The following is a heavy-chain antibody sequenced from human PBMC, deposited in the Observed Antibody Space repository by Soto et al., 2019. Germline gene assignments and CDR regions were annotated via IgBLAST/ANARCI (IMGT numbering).Heavy chain of an antibody. CDR1: GFTFSSYA. D-gene: IGHD4-17*01. Sequence: GGSLRLSCAASGFTFSSYAMSWVRQAPGKGLEWVSAISGSGGSTYYADSVKGRFTISRDNSKNTLYLQMNSLRAEDTAVYYCAKWGMTTVTTPEYYFDYWGQGTLVTVSS. V-gene: IGHV3-23*01. CDR2: ISGSGGST. CDR3: AKWGMTTVTTPEYYFDY. J-gene: IGHJ4*02.